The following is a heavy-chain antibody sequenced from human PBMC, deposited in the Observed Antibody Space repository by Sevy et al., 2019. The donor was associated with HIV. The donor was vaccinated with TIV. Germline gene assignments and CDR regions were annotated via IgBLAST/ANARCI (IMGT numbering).Heavy chain of an antibody. CDR2: IAYDGSNK. CDR1: GFTFSSYA. V-gene: IGHV3-30-3*01. Sequence: VGSLRLSCAASGFTFSSYAMHWVHQAPGKELEWVAVIAYDGSNKYYADSVKGRFTISRDNSKNTLYLQMNSLRAEDSAAYYCARDRTTWYNCNYGPSAFDIWGQGTMVTVSS. D-gene: IGHD1-7*01. J-gene: IGHJ3*02. CDR3: ARDRTTWYNCNYGPSAFDI.